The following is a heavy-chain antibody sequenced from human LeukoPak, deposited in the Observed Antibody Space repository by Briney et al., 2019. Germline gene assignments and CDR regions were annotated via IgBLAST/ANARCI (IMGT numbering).Heavy chain of an antibody. V-gene: IGHV3-7*01. D-gene: IGHD2-15*01. CDR3: ARDSLRYCSGDSCYYNY. J-gene: IGHJ4*02. CDR1: GFTFSDYW. Sequence: GGSLRLSCAASGFTFSDYWMSWVRQSPGKGLEWVANIKHDGSEKYYVDSVKGRFTISRDNAKNSLYLQMNSLRAEDTAVYSCARDSLRYCSGDSCYYNYWGQGTLVTVSS. CDR2: IKHDGSEK.